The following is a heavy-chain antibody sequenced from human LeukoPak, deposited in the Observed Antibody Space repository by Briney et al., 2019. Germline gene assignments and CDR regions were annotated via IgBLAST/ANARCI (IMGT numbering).Heavy chain of an antibody. CDR2: IWFDGSNK. Sequence: TGGSLRLSCAASGFTFSTYGMHWVRQAPGKGLEWVAVIWFDGSNKYNVDSVKGRFTISRDNSKNTLYLQMNSLRGEDTAVYYCARDSDSSFEGVPFDYWGQGTLVTVS. CDR1: GFTFSTYG. D-gene: IGHD3-22*01. J-gene: IGHJ4*02. CDR3: ARDSDSSFEGVPFDY. V-gene: IGHV3-33*01.